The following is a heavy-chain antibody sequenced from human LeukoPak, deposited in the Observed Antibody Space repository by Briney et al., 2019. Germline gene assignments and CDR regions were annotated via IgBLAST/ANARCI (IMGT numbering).Heavy chain of an antibody. J-gene: IGHJ6*02. V-gene: IGHV3-30*18. CDR3: VKFDICSGDGMDV. CDR1: GFTFSGFP. Sequence: GGSLRLSCAASGFTFSGFPMNWVRQAPGKGLEWVAIISFGGSNEYYADSVKGRFTISRDNSKNTLYLQMNSLRADDTAAYYCVKFDICSGDGMDVWGQGTTVTVSS. CDR2: ISFGGSNE. D-gene: IGHD2-15*01.